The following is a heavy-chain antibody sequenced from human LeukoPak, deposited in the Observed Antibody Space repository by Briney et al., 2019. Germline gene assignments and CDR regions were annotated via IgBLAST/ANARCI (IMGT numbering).Heavy chain of an antibody. D-gene: IGHD3-9*01. CDR2: LNNDGSST. J-gene: IGHJ4*02. CDR3: ASSQSGYFVQ. V-gene: IGHV3-74*01. CDR1: GFTFSNFY. Sequence: GGSLRLSCAASGFTFSNFYMHWVRQAPGEGLVWVSRLNNDGSSTNYADSVKGRFTISRDNAKNTLYLQMNSLRAEDTAVYFCASSQSGYFVQWGQGTLVTVSS.